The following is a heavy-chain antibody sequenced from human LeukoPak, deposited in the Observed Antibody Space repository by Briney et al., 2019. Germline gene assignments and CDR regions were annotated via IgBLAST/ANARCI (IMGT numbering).Heavy chain of an antibody. CDR3: ASGGITMIRNAFDI. J-gene: IGHJ3*02. CDR2: MNPNSGNT. D-gene: IGHD3-22*01. Sequence: ASVKVSCKASGYTFTSYDINWVRQATGQGPEWMGWMNPNSGNTGYARKFQGRVTITRNTSISTAYMELSSLRSEDTAVYYCASGGITMIRNAFDIWGQGTMVTVSS. V-gene: IGHV1-8*03. CDR1: GYTFTSYD.